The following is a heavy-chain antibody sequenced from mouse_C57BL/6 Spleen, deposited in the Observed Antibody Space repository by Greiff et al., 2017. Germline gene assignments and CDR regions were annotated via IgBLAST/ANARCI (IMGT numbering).Heavy chain of an antibody. CDR1: GYTFTDYY. Sequence: VQLQQSGPVLVKPGASVKMSCKASGYTFTDYYMNWVKQSHGKSLEWIGVINPYNGGTSYNQKFKGKATLTVDKSSSTAYMELNSLTSEDSAVYYCAREVGTWLAYWGQGTLVTVSA. J-gene: IGHJ3*01. CDR2: INPYNGGT. CDR3: AREVGTWLAY. D-gene: IGHD4-1*01. V-gene: IGHV1-19*01.